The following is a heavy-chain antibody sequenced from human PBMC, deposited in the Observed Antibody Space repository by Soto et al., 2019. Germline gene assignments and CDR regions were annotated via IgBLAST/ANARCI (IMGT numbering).Heavy chain of an antibody. J-gene: IGHJ4*02. CDR1: GSTFSTYS. Sequence: EVLLVESGGALVQPGGSLRLSCAAPGSTFSTYSMNWVRQAPGKGLEWVSYISSRGDVISYADSVKGRFTISRDNAKNSLYLQMNSLIVEDTAVYYCAQYQSKMEYWGQGTLVTVSS. V-gene: IGHV3-48*01. CDR2: ISSRGDVI. CDR3: AQYQSKMEY. D-gene: IGHD1-1*01.